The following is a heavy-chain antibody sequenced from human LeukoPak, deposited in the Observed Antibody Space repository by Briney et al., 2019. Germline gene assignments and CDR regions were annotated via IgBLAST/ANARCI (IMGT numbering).Heavy chain of an antibody. D-gene: IGHD3-10*01. CDR1: GFTFNSYA. Sequence: GGSLRLSCTASGFTFNSYAMSWVRQAPGKGLEWVSTISDSGASTFYSDSVKGRFTISRDNAKNSLYLQMNSLRAEDTAVYYCARSHYYGSGSYYNLGAFDIWGQGTMVTVSS. CDR2: ISDSGAST. V-gene: IGHV3-23*01. CDR3: ARSHYYGSGSYYNLGAFDI. J-gene: IGHJ3*02.